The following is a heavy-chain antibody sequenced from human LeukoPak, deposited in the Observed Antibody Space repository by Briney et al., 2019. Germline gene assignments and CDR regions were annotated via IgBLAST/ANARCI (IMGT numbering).Heavy chain of an antibody. V-gene: IGHV3-15*01. Sequence: GGSLRPSCAAFDYTLTISWMRLVRRAPGKGLEWVGRITTEADGGKTDYAAPVKGRFTISRDNSKNVMYLQMNNLRTEDTAVYYCTAGHYGNLWGQGTLVTVSS. CDR3: TAGHYGNL. CDR2: ITTEADGGKT. D-gene: IGHD3-10*01. J-gene: IGHJ5*02. CDR1: DYTLTISW.